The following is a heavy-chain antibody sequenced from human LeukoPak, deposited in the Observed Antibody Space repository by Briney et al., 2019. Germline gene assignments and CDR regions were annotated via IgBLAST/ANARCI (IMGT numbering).Heavy chain of an antibody. J-gene: IGHJ4*02. V-gene: IGHV3-74*01. CDR3: ARDHSSSWYGLFIDY. D-gene: IGHD6-13*01. CDR2: INSDGSST. CDR1: GFTFSSYW. Sequence: GGYLRLSCAASGFTFSSYWMHWLRHAPGKGLVWVLRINSDGSSTSYADFVKGRFTISRDNAKNTLYLQMNSLRAEDTAVYYCARDHSSSWYGLFIDYWGQGTLVTVSS.